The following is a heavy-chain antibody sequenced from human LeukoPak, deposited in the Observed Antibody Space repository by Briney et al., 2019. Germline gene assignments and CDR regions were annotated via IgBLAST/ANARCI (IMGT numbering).Heavy chain of an antibody. CDR3: AVAYCSGGSCYPDV. Sequence: SVKVSCKASGGTFSSYAISWVRQAPGQGLEWMGGIIPIFGTANYAQKFQGRVTITADESTSTAYMELSSLRSEDTAVCYCAVAYCSGGSCYPDVWGQGTTVTVSS. J-gene: IGHJ6*02. CDR2: IIPIFGTA. D-gene: IGHD2-15*01. V-gene: IGHV1-69*13. CDR1: GGTFSSYA.